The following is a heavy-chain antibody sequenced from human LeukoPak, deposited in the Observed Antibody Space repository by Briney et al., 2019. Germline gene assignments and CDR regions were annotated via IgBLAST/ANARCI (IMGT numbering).Heavy chain of an antibody. CDR2: ISDDGSNK. D-gene: IGHD6-13*01. V-gene: IGHV3-30*18. J-gene: IGHJ4*01. Sequence: GRSLRLSCAASGFTFNSYGMHWVRQAPGKGLEWVAVISDDGSNKYYGDSVKGRFTTSRDNSKNTLYLQMNSLRAEDTAVYYCAKDRGYSSSWYVFGYWGHGTLVTVSS. CDR1: GFTFNSYG. CDR3: AKDRGYSSSWYVFGY.